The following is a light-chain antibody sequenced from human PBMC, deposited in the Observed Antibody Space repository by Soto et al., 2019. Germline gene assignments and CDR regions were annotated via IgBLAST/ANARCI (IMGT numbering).Light chain of an antibody. V-gene: IGKV3-20*01. CDR3: QQYGSART. CDR1: RTVASSY. CDR2: AAS. Sequence: EIVLTQSPGTLSLSPGDRATLSCRASRTVASSYLAWFQQKPGLAPRLLIYAASYRATGITDRFSGSGSGTYFTLTISRLEPEDFAVYDCQQYGSARTFGQGTEVEIK. J-gene: IGKJ1*01.